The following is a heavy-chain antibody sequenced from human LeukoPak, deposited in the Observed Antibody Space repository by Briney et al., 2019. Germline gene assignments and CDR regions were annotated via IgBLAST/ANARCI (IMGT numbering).Heavy chain of an antibody. CDR1: GFTFSSYG. V-gene: IGHV3-33*06. CDR2: IWYDGSNK. J-gene: IGHJ4*02. CDR3: AKPRNYYDSEYYFDY. D-gene: IGHD3-22*01. Sequence: GRSLRLSCAASGFTFSSYGMHWVRQAPGKGLEWVAVIWYDGSNKYYADSVKGRFTISRDNSKNTLYLQMNSLRAGDTAVYYCAKPRNYYDSEYYFDYWGQGTLVTVSS.